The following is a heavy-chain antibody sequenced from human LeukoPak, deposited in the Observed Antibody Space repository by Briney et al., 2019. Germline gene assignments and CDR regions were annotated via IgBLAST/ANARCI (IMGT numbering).Heavy chain of an antibody. CDR1: GGSISSGGYY. Sequence: PSQTLSLTCTVSGGSISSGGYYWSWIHQHPGKGLEWIGYIYYSGSTYYNPSLKSRVTISVDTSKNQFSLKLSSVTAADTAVYYCARGPPSLQGITIFGSRYPHFDYWGQGTLVTVSS. D-gene: IGHD3-3*01. J-gene: IGHJ4*02. V-gene: IGHV4-31*03. CDR2: IYYSGST. CDR3: ARGPPSLQGITIFGSRYPHFDY.